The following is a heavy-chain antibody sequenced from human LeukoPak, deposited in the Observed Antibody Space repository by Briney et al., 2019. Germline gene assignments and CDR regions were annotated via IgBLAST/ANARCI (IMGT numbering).Heavy chain of an antibody. V-gene: IGHV3-48*04. CDR1: TFTFSTYS. D-gene: IGHD5-12*01. J-gene: IGHJ4*02. CDR3: ARARTKYSGYDWAY. CDR2: ISSSGSTT. Sequence: GGSLRLSCSASTFTFSTYSMNWVRQAPGKGLEWVSYISSSGSTTDYADSVKGRFTISRDNAKSSLYLQMNSLRAEDAAVYYCARARTKYSGYDWAYWGQGTLVTVSS.